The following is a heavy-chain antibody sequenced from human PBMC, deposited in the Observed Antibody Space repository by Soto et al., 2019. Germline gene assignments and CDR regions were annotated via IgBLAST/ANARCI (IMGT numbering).Heavy chain of an antibody. CDR2: ISWNSGSI. CDR3: AKVAGTRPRLDYYYYYYMDV. J-gene: IGHJ6*03. D-gene: IGHD6-13*01. CDR1: GFTFDDYA. V-gene: IGHV3-9*01. Sequence: PGGSLRLSCAASGFTFDDYAMHWVRQAPGKGLEWVSGISWNSGSIGYADSVKGRFTISRDNAKNSLYLQMNSLRAEDTALYYCAKVAGTRPRLDYYYYYYMDVWGKGTTVTVSS.